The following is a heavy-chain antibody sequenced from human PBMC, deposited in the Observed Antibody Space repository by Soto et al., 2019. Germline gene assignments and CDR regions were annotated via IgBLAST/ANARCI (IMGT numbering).Heavy chain of an antibody. V-gene: IGHV1-2*02. D-gene: IGHD6-13*01. J-gene: IGHJ5*02. Sequence: ASVKVSCKASGYTFTGYYMHWVRQAPGQGLEWMGWINPNSGGTNYAQKFQGRVTMTRDTSISTAYMELSRLRSDDTAVYYCARDSLAAAKNNWFDPWGQGTLVTV. CDR2: INPNSGGT. CDR3: ARDSLAAAKNNWFDP. CDR1: GYTFTGYY.